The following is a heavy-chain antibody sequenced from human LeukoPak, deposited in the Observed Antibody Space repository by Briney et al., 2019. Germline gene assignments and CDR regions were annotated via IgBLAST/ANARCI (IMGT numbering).Heavy chain of an antibody. CDR1: GFTFSSYW. D-gene: IGHD3-22*01. Sequence: PGGSLRLSCEGSGFTFSSYWMTWVRQAPGKGLEGVANIRKDGSLKYYEDSVKGRFTISRDNARNSLYLQMISVKAEDMAVYYCARDEGPDDSRGSFDAFDIWGQGTMVTVSS. V-gene: IGHV3-7*01. CDR3: ARDEGPDDSRGSFDAFDI. CDR2: IRKDGSLK. J-gene: IGHJ3*02.